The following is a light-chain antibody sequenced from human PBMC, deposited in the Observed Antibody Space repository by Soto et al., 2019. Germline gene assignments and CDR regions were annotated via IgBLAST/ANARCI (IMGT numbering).Light chain of an antibody. CDR3: QQYGSSPRT. CDR2: GAS. Sequence: EIVLTQSPCTLSLSPGERATLSCRASQSVSSSYLACYQQKPGQAPRLLIYGASSRATGIPDRFSGSGSGTDFTLTISRLEPEDFAVYYCQQYGSSPRTFGQGTKVDIK. J-gene: IGKJ1*01. V-gene: IGKV3-20*01. CDR1: QSVSSSY.